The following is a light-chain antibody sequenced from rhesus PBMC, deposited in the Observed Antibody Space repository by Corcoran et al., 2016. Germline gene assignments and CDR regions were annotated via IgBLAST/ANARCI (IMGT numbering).Light chain of an antibody. CDR2: AAS. Sequence: DIRMTQSPSSLSASVGDKVTITCHASQGISTWLDWYQQKPGKAPKPLIYAASSLQSGGPSMISGSGSVTDYTLTISSLQPEDFAPYYCQQYDDLPYSFGQGTKVEIK. V-gene: IGKV1-19*01. CDR1: QGISTW. CDR3: QQYDDLPYS. J-gene: IGKJ2*01.